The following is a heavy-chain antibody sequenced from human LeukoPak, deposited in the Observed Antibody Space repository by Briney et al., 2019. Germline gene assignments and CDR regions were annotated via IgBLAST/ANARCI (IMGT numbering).Heavy chain of an antibody. CDR3: ARGTSSSWYAWFDP. CDR1: DGSINGYY. V-gene: IGHV4-59*01. CDR2: IYYTGST. Sequence: SETLSLTCTVSDGSINGYYWSWIRQSPGKGLESLGYIYYTGSTNYNPSLKSRVTMSVDTSRNQFFLRLSSVTAADTAVYYCARGTSSSWYAWFDPWGQGTLVTVSS. D-gene: IGHD6-13*01. J-gene: IGHJ5*02.